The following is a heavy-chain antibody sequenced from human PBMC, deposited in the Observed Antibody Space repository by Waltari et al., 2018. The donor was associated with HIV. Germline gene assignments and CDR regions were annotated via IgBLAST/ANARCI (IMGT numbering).Heavy chain of an antibody. CDR2: INHSGST. D-gene: IGHD5-18*01. V-gene: IGHV4-34*01. J-gene: IGHJ5*02. Sequence: QVQLQQWGAGLLKPSETLSLTCAVYGGSFSGYYWSWFRQPPGKGMEWIGEINHSGSTNYNPSRKSRVTISVDTSKNQFSLKLSSVTAADTAVYYCARRRLQLNWFDPWGQGTLVTVSS. CDR3: ARRRLQLNWFDP. CDR1: GGSFSGYY.